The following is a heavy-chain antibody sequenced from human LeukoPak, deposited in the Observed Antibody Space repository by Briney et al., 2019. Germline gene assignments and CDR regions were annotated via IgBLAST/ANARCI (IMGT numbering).Heavy chain of an antibody. CDR3: ARHASYDYYDSSGYYSSTSVDGWFDP. D-gene: IGHD3-22*01. V-gene: IGHV4-59*08. Sequence: SETLSLTCTVSGGSISSYYWSWIRQPPGKGLGWIGYIYYSGSTNYNPSLKSRVTISVDTSKNQFSLKLSSVTAADTAVYYCARHASYDYYDSSGYYSSTSVDGWFDPWGQGTLVTVSS. CDR1: GGSISSYY. CDR2: IYYSGST. J-gene: IGHJ5*02.